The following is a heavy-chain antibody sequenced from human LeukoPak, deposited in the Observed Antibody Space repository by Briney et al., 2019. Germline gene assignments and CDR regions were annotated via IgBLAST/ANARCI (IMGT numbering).Heavy chain of an antibody. D-gene: IGHD3-10*01. CDR3: ARVKGVIPYYYYMDV. CDR2: IYYSGST. Sequence: SETLSLTCTVSGGSISSSSYYWCWIRQPPGKGLEWIGSIYYSGSTYYNPSLKSRVTISVDTSKNQFSLKLSSVTAADTAVYYCARVKGVIPYYYYMDVWGKGTTVTVSS. V-gene: IGHV4-39*07. J-gene: IGHJ6*03. CDR1: GGSISSSSYY.